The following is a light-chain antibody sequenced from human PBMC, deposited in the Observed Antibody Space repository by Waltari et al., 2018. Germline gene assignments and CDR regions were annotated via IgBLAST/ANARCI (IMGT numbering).Light chain of an antibody. CDR2: GAS. CDR1: QSLTKRY. V-gene: IGKV3-20*01. CDR3: QQYGSSIMYT. Sequence: IVLTQSPGTLSLSQGERATLSCRASQSLTKRYSAWYQQKPGQATRLIIYGASSRAAGIPDRIGGSGSETDFTLTISRLGQDDFAVYYCQQYGSSIMYTFGQGPKLEIK. J-gene: IGKJ2*01.